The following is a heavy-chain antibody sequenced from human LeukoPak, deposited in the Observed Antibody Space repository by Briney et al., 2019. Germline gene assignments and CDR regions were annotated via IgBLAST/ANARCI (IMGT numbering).Heavy chain of an antibody. D-gene: IGHD3-10*01. Sequence: GASVKVSCKASGGTFSSYAISWVRQAPGQGLEWMGGIIPIFGTANYAQKFQDRVTITADESTSTAYMELSSLRSEDTAVYYCASSSFNVLLWFGESEIDAFDIWGQGTMVTVSS. CDR1: GGTFSSYA. J-gene: IGHJ3*02. CDR3: ASSSFNVLLWFGESEIDAFDI. V-gene: IGHV1-69*13. CDR2: IIPIFGTA.